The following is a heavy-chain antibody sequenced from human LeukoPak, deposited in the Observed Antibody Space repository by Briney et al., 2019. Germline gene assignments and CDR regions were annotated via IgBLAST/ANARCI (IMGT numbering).Heavy chain of an antibody. CDR3: AKGGGGVLAS. Sequence: GGSLRLSCAASGFTFSNYAMSWVRQAPGKGLEWVSAISGSAGSTYYADSVKGRFTISRDNSKNTLFLQMNSLKAADAAVYYCAKGGGGVLASWGQGTLVTVSS. V-gene: IGHV3-23*01. D-gene: IGHD3-16*01. CDR2: ISGSAGST. J-gene: IGHJ4*02. CDR1: GFTFSNYA.